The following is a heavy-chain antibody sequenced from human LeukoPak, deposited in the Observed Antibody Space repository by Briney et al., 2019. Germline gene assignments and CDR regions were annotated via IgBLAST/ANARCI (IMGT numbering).Heavy chain of an antibody. CDR2: ISSSSSYI. V-gene: IGHV3-21*01. J-gene: IGHJ6*03. D-gene: IGHD6-13*01. CDR3: ARATFGIAAAGTDYYYYMDV. Sequence: GGSLRLSCAASGFTFSSYSMNWVRQAPGKGLEWVSSISSSSSYIYYADSVKGRFTISRDNAKNSLYLQMNSLRAEDTAVYYCARATFGIAAAGTDYYYYMDVWGKGTTVTVSS. CDR1: GFTFSSYS.